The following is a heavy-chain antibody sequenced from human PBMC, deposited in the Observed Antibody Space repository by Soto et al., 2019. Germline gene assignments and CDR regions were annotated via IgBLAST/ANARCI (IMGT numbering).Heavy chain of an antibody. D-gene: IGHD5-12*01. Sequence: QDRGQRLEWIGWIVVGSGNTNYAQKCQERVTITRDMSTSTAYMELSSLRSEETAVYYCAAAWIYYAFDIWGQGTMVTGSS. J-gene: IGHJ3*02. CDR2: IVVGSGNT. V-gene: IGHV1-58*01. CDR3: AAAWIYYAFDI.